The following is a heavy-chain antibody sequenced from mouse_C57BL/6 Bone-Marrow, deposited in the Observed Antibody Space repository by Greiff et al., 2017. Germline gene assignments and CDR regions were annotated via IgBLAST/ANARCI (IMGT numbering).Heavy chain of an antibody. J-gene: IGHJ3*01. CDR2: IDPEDGET. CDR1: GFNIKDYY. V-gene: IGHV14-2*01. Sequence: EVQLQQSGAELVKPGASVKLSCTASGFNIKDYYMHWVKQRPEQGLEWIGRIDPEDGETQYAPKFQGKATRTADTSSNTAYLQLSSLTSEDTAVYYCARKFAYGGQGTLVTVSA. CDR3: ARKFAY.